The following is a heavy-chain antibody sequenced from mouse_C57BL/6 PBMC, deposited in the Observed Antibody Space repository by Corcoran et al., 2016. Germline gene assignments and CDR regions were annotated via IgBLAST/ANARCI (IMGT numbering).Heavy chain of an antibody. V-gene: IGHV1-18*01. Sequence: EVQLQQSGPELVKPGASVKIPCKASGYTFTDYNMDWVKQSHGKSLEWIGDINPNNGGTIYNQKFKGKATLTVDKSSSTAYMELRSLTSEDTAVYYCARRDIPEPTRSYYSMVYWGQGTSVTVSS. D-gene: IGHD1-1*01. CDR3: ARRDIPEPTRSYYSMVY. CDR1: GYTFTDYN. J-gene: IGHJ4*01. CDR2: INPNNGGT.